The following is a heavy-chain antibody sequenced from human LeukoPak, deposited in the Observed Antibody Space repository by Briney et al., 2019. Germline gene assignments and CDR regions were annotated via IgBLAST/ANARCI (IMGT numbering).Heavy chain of an antibody. CDR1: VFTFSSYA. D-gene: IGHD1-1*01. Sequence: QTGRSLRLSCASSVFTFSSYAMICVPQPPGKGLEGGSAITGSGGSTYYADSVKGRFTISRDNSKTTLYLQMNSLRAEDTAVYYCANPRLLSKLGTLFDYWGQGTLVTVSS. J-gene: IGHJ4*02. V-gene: IGHV3-23*01. CDR2: ITGSGGST. CDR3: ANPRLLSKLGTLFDY.